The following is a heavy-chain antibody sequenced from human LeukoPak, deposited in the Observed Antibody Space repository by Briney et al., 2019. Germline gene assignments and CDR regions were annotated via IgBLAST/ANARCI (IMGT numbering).Heavy chain of an antibody. D-gene: IGHD6-19*01. Sequence: SETLSLTCTVSGGSISSYYWSWIRQPPGKGLEWIGYIYYSGSTNYNPSLKSRVTISVDTSKNQFSLKLSSVTAADTAVYYCARVLAVAGREAYYYYYMDVWGKGTTVTISS. J-gene: IGHJ6*03. V-gene: IGHV4-59*12. CDR1: GGSISSYY. CDR3: ARVLAVAGREAYYYYYMDV. CDR2: IYYSGST.